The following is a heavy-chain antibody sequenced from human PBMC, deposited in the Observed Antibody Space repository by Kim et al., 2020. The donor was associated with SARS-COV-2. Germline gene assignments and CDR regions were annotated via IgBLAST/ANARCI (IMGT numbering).Heavy chain of an antibody. V-gene: IGHV4-59*13. D-gene: IGHD5-18*01. CDR3: VRTVDTAMVGFSFDY. Sequence: SETLSLTCTVSGGSISSYYWSWIRQPPGKGLEWIGYIYYSGSTNYNPSLKSRVTISVDTSKNQFSLKLSSVTAADTAVYYCVRTVDTAMVGFSFDYWGQGTLVTVSS. CDR2: IYYSGST. J-gene: IGHJ4*02. CDR1: GGSISSYY.